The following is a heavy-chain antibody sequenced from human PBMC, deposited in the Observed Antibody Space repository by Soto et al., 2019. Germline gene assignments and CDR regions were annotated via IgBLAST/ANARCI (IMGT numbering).Heavy chain of an antibody. CDR1: GYFISSGYY. CDR2: IYHSGKT. D-gene: IGHD3-22*01. CDR3: ARDKRVTMIGGWFDP. V-gene: IGHV4-38-2*02. J-gene: IGHJ5*02. Sequence: TSETLSLTCVVSGYFISSGYYWAWVRQPPGKELEWIGSIYHSGKTYYKPSLRSRVTVSVVTSKNQFSMKLISVTAADTAVYYCARDKRVTMIGGWFDPWGQGTLVTVSS.